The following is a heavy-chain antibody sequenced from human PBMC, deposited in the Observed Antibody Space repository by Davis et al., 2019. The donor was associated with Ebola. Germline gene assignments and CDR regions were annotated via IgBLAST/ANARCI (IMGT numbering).Heavy chain of an antibody. J-gene: IGHJ4*02. CDR3: AKDGGAYCGGDCYSAGFDY. V-gene: IGHV3-30*18. CDR2: ISYDGSNK. D-gene: IGHD2-21*02. CDR1: GFTFSSYG. Sequence: PGGSLRLSCAASGFTFSSYGMHWVRQAPGKGLEWVAVISYDGSNKYYADSVKGRFTISRDNSKNTLYLQMNSLRAEDTAVYYCAKDGGAYCGGDCYSAGFDYWGQGTLVTVSS.